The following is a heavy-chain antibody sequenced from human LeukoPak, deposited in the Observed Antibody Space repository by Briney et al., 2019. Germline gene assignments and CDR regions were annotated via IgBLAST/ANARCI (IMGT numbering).Heavy chain of an antibody. J-gene: IGHJ4*02. Sequence: SETLSLTCTVSGGSISSYYWSWIRQPPGKGLEWIGYIYYSGSTNYNPSLKSRVTISVDTSRNQFSLKLSSVTAADTAVYYCARLPSRYSSGPPVAYWGQGTLVTVSS. D-gene: IGHD6-19*01. CDR2: IYYSGST. V-gene: IGHV4-59*12. CDR1: GGSISSYY. CDR3: ARLPSRYSSGPPVAY.